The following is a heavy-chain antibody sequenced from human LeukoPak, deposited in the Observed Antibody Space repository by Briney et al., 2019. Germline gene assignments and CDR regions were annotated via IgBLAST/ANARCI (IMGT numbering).Heavy chain of an antibody. Sequence: GGSLRLSCAASGFTVSSNYMSWVRQAPGKGLEWVSVIYSGGSTYYADSVKGRFTISRDNSKNTLYLQMNSLRSEDTAVYYCARDNSVGDTAWWFDPWGQGTLVTVSS. CDR3: ARDNSVGDTAWWFDP. J-gene: IGHJ5*02. D-gene: IGHD1-26*01. V-gene: IGHV3-53*05. CDR2: IYSGGST. CDR1: GFTVSSNY.